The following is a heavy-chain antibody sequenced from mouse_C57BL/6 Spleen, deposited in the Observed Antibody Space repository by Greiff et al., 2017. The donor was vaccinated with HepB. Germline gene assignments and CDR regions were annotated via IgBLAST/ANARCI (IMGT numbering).Heavy chain of an antibody. J-gene: IGHJ2*01. CDR2: IDPEDGET. D-gene: IGHD1-1*01. CDR1: GFNPKDYY. V-gene: IGHV14-2*01. CDR3: ARSLTTVVDFDY. Sequence: QLQQYGAYLLTTGASFPISCKASGFNPKDYYMHWVKQRTEQGLEWIGRIDPEDGETKYAPKFQGKATITADTSSNTAYLQLSSLTSEDTAVYYCARSLTTVVDFDYWGQGTTLTVSS.